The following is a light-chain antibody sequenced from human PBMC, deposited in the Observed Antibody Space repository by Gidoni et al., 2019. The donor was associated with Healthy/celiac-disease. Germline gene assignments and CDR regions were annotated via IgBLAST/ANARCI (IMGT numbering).Light chain of an antibody. Sequence: QSVLTQPPSVSGAPGQRVTISCTGSSSNIGAGYDVHWYQLLPGTAPKLLIYGNSNRPSGVPDRFSGSKSGTSASLAITGLQAEDEADYYCQFYDSSLSGYVFGTGTKVTVL. CDR3: QFYDSSLSGYV. J-gene: IGLJ1*01. CDR2: GNS. V-gene: IGLV1-40*01. CDR1: SSNIGAGYD.